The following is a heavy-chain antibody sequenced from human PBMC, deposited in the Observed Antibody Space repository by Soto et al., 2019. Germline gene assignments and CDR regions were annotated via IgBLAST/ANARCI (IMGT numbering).Heavy chain of an antibody. V-gene: IGHV1-3*01. CDR2: INAGNGNT. D-gene: IGHD4-17*01. J-gene: IGHJ4*02. Sequence: ASGKVSCKGSGYTFTSYAMHWVRQAPGQRLGWMGWINAGNGNTKYSQKFQGRVTITRDTSASTAYMELSSLRSEDTAVYYCSRSRGYGDYLIFRVRGQATPVTVSS. CDR3: SRSRGYGDYLIFRV. CDR1: GYTFTSYA.